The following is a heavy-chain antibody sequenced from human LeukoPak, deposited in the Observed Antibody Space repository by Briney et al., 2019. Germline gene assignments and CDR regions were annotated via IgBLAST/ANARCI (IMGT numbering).Heavy chain of an antibody. J-gene: IGHJ4*02. V-gene: IGHV4-30-2*01. D-gene: IGHD6-13*01. CDR2: SHHTGTT. CDR1: GDSITDSDYY. CDR3: AREQEAGTLQFYFDY. Sequence: PSQTLSLTCTVSGDSITDSDYYWTWIRQPAGQGLEWIGYSHHTGTTYYNPSLKSRVTISVDTSKKQFSLKLSSVTAADTALYYCAREQEAGTLQFYFDYWGQGTLVTVSS.